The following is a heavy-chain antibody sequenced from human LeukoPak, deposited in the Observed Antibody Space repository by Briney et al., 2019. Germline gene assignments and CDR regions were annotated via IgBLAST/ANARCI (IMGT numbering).Heavy chain of an antibody. CDR2: IYYSGST. CDR3: ARQSDCSSTSCYSGFDP. D-gene: IGHD2-2*01. V-gene: IGHV4-39*01. CDR1: GGSISSSSYY. J-gene: IGHJ5*02. Sequence: SETLSLTCTVSGGSISSSSYYWSWIRQPPGKGLEWIGSIYYSGSTYYNPSLKSRVTISVDTSKNQFSLKLSSVTAADTAVYYCARQSDCSSTSCYSGFDPWGQGTLVTVSS.